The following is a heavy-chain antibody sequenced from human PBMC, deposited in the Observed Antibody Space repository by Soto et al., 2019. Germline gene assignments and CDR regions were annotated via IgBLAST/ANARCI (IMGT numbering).Heavy chain of an antibody. CDR1: GGSISSGDYY. D-gene: IGHD6-13*01. V-gene: IGHV4-31*03. J-gene: IGHJ4*02. CDR3: ATKKSSSWYDY. Sequence: QVQLQESGPGLVKPSQTLSLTCTVSGGSISSGDYYWTWIRQHPGKGLEWIGYIYYSGSTYYNPSLKSRVTISVDTSKSHFSLKLSSVTAADTAVYYCATKKSSSWYDYWGQGILVTVSS. CDR2: IYYSGST.